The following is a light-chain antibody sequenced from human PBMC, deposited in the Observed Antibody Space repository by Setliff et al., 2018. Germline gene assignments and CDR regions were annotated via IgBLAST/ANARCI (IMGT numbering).Light chain of an antibody. V-gene: IGLV1-40*01. CDR1: SSNLGAGFT. CDR2: SNN. J-gene: IGLJ1*01. CDR3: QSYGGGQNGYG. Sequence: QSVLTQPPSVSGAPGQRVTISCTGSSSNLGAGFTVHWYQVLPGTAPKLLIYSNNFRPSGVPDRFSGSKSGTSASLAITGLQSEDEVDYYCQSYGGGQNGYGFGTGTKVT.